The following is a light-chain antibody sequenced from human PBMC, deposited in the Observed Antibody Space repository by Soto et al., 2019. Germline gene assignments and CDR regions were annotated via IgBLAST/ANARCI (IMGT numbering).Light chain of an antibody. CDR1: QSVSGN. J-gene: IGKJ1*01. CDR3: QQYHNWPA. Sequence: EVVMTQSPGTLSVSPGERASLSCRASQSVSGNLAWYQQTPGQAPRLLIHGASTRATGIPARFSGSGSGTEFTLTISSLQSEDFAVYYCQQYHNWPAFGQGTKVDIK. V-gene: IGKV3-15*01. CDR2: GAS.